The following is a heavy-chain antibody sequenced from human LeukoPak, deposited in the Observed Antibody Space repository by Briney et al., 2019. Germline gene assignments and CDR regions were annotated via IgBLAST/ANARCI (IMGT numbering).Heavy chain of an antibody. CDR1: GFTFDDYV. D-gene: IGHD6-19*01. Sequence: GSLRLSCAASGFTFDDYVVTWVRQVPGKGLEWIGYVSYSGKTDYTPSLKSRVTISLDAFNNHFSLTLSSVTAADTAVYYCARVPYSSGWYDYWGQGTLVTVSS. J-gene: IGHJ4*02. CDR2: VSYSGKT. V-gene: IGHV4-59*12. CDR3: ARVPYSSGWYDY.